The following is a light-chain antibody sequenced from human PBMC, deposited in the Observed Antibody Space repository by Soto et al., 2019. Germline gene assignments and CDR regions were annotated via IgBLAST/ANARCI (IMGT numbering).Light chain of an antibody. V-gene: IGKV3D-15*01. CDR1: QSISNK. CDR3: QQYNNWPPVYT. Sequence: EILMTQSPATLSVSPGERATLSCRASQSISNKLAWYQQKPGQAPRLLIYDASTRATGIPARFSGSGSGTEFTLTISSLQSEDFAAYYCQQYNNWPPVYTFGQGTKLDI. CDR2: DAS. J-gene: IGKJ2*01.